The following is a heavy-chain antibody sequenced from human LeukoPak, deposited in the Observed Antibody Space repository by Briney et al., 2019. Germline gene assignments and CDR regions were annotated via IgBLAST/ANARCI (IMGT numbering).Heavy chain of an antibody. CDR1: GYTFTSYD. V-gene: IGHV1-8*01. D-gene: IGHD3-22*01. CDR2: MNPNSGNT. Sequence: ASVKVSCKASGYTFTSYDINWVRQATGQGLEWMGWMNPNSGNTGYAQKFQGRVTMTRNTSISTAYMELSSLRSEDTAVYYCARGSPHYYDNSGDINFDYWGQGTLVTVSS. CDR3: ARGSPHYYDNSGDINFDY. J-gene: IGHJ4*02.